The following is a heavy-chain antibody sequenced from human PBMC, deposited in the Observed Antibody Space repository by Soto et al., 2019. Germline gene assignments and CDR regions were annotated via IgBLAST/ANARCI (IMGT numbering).Heavy chain of an antibody. V-gene: IGHV3-20*04. CDR2: INWNGGST. CDR1: GFTFDDYG. D-gene: IGHD3-22*01. J-gene: IGHJ5*02. Sequence: GSLRLSCAAYGFTFDDYGMSWVRQAPGKGLEWVSGINWNGGSTGYADSVKGRFTISRDNAKNSLYLQMNSLRAEDTALYYCAREDYDSSGYYKWFDPWGQGTLVTVSS. CDR3: AREDYDSSGYYKWFDP.